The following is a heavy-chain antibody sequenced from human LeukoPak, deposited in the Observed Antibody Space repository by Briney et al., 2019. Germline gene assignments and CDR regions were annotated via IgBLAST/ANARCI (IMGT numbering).Heavy chain of an antibody. V-gene: IGHV1-8*03. CDR1: GYTFTSYD. J-gene: IGHJ4*02. D-gene: IGHD2-8*01. CDR2: MYPNSGNT. Sequence: ASVKVSCKASGYTFTSYDINWVRQATGQGLEWMGWMYPNSGNTGYAQKFQGRVTITRNTSISTAYMELSSLRSEDTAVYYCARAPNHCTKGVCYTRRVDYWGQGTLVTVSS. CDR3: ARAPNHCTKGVCYTRRVDY.